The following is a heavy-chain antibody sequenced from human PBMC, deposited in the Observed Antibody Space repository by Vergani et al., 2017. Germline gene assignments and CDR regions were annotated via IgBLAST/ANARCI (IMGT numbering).Heavy chain of an antibody. J-gene: IGHJ4*02. CDR2: ISSSSSYI. V-gene: IGHV3-21*01. CDR3: AGDGGYYYDSSDSDY. CDR1: GFTFSSYS. Sequence: EVQLVESGGGLVKPGGSLRLSCAASGFTFSSYSMNWVRQAPGKGLEWVSSISSSSSYIYYADSVKGRFTISRDNAKNSLYLQMNSLRAEDTAVYYCAGDGGYYYDSSDSDYWGQGTLVTVSS. D-gene: IGHD3-22*01.